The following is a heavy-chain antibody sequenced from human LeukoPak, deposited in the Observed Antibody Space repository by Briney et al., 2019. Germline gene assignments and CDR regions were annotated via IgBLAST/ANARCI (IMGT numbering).Heavy chain of an antibody. J-gene: IGHJ4*02. V-gene: IGHV3-20*04. CDR1: GFSFDDYG. CDR2: INWNGGST. CDR3: AREDIAVAAPDY. D-gene: IGHD6-19*01. Sequence: GGSLRLSCAASGFSFDDYGMSWVRQAPGKGLEWVSGINWNGGSTGYADSVKGRFTISRDNAKNSLYLQMNSLRAEDTAVYYCAREDIAVAAPDYWGQGTLVTVSS.